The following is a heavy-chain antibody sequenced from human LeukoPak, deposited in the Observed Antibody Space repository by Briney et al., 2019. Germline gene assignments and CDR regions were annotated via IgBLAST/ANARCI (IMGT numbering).Heavy chain of an antibody. CDR1: GFTFSNAW. CDR3: ARFYSGSYHDAFDI. D-gene: IGHD1-26*01. CDR2: IRSETDGGTT. V-gene: IGHV3-15*01. Sequence: KPGGPLRLSCAASGFTFSNAWMNWVRQAPGKGLEWVGHIRSETDGGTTDYAAPVKGRFTISRDDSKNSLYLQMNSLKTEDTAVYYCARFYSGSYHDAFDIWGQGTMVTVSS. J-gene: IGHJ3*02.